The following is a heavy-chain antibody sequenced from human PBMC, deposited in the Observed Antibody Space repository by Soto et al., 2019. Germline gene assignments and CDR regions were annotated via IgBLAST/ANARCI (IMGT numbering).Heavy chain of an antibody. CDR3: ARDFSYCSGGSCYADYYYYYGMDV. J-gene: IGHJ6*02. CDR1: GGPFRSYA. D-gene: IGHD2-15*01. CDR2: IIPIFGTA. Sequence: GASVKVSCKASGGPFRSYAISWVLQAPGQGLEWMGGIIPIFGTANYAQKFQGRVTITADESTSTAYMELSSLRSEDTAVYYCARDFSYCSGGSCYADYYYYYGMDVWGQGTTVTVSS. V-gene: IGHV1-69*13.